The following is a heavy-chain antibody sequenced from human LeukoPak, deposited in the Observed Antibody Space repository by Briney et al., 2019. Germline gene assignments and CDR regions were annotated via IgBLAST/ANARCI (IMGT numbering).Heavy chain of an antibody. CDR3: ARGHSIAAHDY. Sequence: GGSLRLSCAASGFTFSSYSMNWVRQAPGKGLEWVSYISSSSSTIYYADSVKGRFTISRDNAKNSLYLQMNSLRAEDTAVYYCARGHSIAAHDYWGQGTLVTVSS. D-gene: IGHD6-6*01. CDR2: ISSSSSTI. J-gene: IGHJ4*02. CDR1: GFTFSSYS. V-gene: IGHV3-48*01.